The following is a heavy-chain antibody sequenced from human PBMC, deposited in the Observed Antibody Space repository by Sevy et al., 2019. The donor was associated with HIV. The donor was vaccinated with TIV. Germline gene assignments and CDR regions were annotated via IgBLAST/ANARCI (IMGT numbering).Heavy chain of an antibody. V-gene: IGHV4-59*12. CDR3: ARLTQQLAQNWFDP. CDR2: IYYSGST. CDR1: GGSISNSY. Sequence: SETLSLTCTVSGGSISNSYWTWIRQPPGKGLEWIGYIYYSGSTDYDPSLKSRVTISVDTSKNQFSLKLRSVTAADTAVYYCARLTQQLAQNWFDPWGQGTLVTVSS. D-gene: IGHD6-13*01. J-gene: IGHJ5*02.